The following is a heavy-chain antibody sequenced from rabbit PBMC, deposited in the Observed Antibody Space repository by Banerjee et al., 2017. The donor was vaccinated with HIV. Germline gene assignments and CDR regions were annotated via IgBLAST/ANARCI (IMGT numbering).Heavy chain of an antibody. D-gene: IGHD6-1*01. J-gene: IGHJ4*01. CDR2: INTNSGNT. V-gene: IGHV1S43*01. CDR3: ARGYGSAYYVGYYFNL. Sequence: VRQAPGKGLEWIACINTNSGNTVYASWAKGRFTISRSTSLNTVDLKMTSLTAADTATYFCARGYGSAYYVGYYFNLWGPGTLVTVS.